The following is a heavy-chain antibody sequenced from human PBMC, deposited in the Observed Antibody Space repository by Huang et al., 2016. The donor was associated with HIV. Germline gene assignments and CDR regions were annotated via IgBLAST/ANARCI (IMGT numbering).Heavy chain of an antibody. CDR2: ISSSSSDI. D-gene: IGHD3-22*01. J-gene: IGHJ4*02. Sequence: EVQLVESGGNLVKPGGSLRLSCAASGFTFSSYSMNWVRQARGKGLEWFSSISSSSSDISDADSVKGRFTISRDNAKNSLYLQMSSLRAEDTALYYCATAPPYYYDSSGYYYGQDYWGQGTLVTVSS. V-gene: IGHV3-21*01. CDR3: ATAPPYYYDSSGYYYGQDY. CDR1: GFTFSSYS.